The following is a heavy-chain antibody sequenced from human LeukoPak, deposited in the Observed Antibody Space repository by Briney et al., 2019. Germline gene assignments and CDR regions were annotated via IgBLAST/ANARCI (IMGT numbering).Heavy chain of an antibody. D-gene: IGHD6-19*01. CDR2: ISHDATGT. V-gene: IGHV3-23*01. Sequence: GGSLRLSCAASGFTFSNYPMSWVRQAPGKGLEWVSSISHDATGTYYADSVKSRFTISRDKSKYTLYLQMNGLRAEDTALYYCARRDNSGWYSLDYWGQGTLVTVSS. CDR3: ARRDNSGWYSLDY. CDR1: GFTFSNYP. J-gene: IGHJ4*02.